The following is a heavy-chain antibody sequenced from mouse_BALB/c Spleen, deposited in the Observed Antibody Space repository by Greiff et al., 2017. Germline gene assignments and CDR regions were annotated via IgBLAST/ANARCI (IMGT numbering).Heavy chain of an antibody. CDR2: IWAGGST. D-gene: IGHD6-1*01. CDR1: GFSLTSYG. V-gene: IGHV2-9*02. J-gene: IGHJ1*01. CDR3: ARDSPLNWYFDV. Sequence: QVQLQQSGPGLVAPSQSLSITCTVSGFSLTSYGVHWVRQPPGKGLEWLGVIWAGGSTNYNSALMSRLSISKDNSKSQVFLKMNSLQTYDTAMYYCARDSPLNWYFDVWGAGTTVTVSS.